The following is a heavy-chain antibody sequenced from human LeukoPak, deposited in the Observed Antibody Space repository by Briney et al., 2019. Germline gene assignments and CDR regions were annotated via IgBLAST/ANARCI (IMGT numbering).Heavy chain of an antibody. V-gene: IGHV3-23*01. CDR2: ISGSDGST. J-gene: IGHJ4*02. CDR1: GFPFNNHG. CDR3: AKDSAKKYDDY. Sequence: TGGSLRLSCAASGFPFNNHGMSWVRQAPGKGLEWVSGISGSDGSTNYADSVKGRFTISRENSKNTLYLQMNSLRAEDTAVYYCAKDSAKKYDDYWGQGTLVTVSS. D-gene: IGHD2/OR15-2a*01.